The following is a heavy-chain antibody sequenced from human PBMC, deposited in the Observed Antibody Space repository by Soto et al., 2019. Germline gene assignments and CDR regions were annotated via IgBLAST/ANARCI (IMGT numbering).Heavy chain of an antibody. D-gene: IGHD6-19*01. CDR2: MNPNSGNT. V-gene: IGHV1-8*01. Sequence: ASVKVSCKASGYTFTSYGINWVRQATGQGLEWMGWMNPNSGNTGYAQKFQGRVTMTRNTSISTAYMELSSLRSEDTAVHYCARGGKYSSGWPFDYWGQGTLVTVSS. J-gene: IGHJ4*02. CDR1: GYTFTSYG. CDR3: ARGGKYSSGWPFDY.